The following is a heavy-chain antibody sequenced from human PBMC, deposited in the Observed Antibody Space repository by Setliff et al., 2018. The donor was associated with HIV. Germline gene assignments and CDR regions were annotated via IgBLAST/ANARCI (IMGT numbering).Heavy chain of an antibody. CDR1: GGSISSYY. Sequence: PSETLSLTCTVSGGSISSYYWSWIRQPPGKGLEWIGYIYYSGSTNYNPSLKSRVTISVDTSKNQFSLKLSSVTAADTAVYYCARHAAAAPFRYWGQGTLVTVSS. J-gene: IGHJ4*02. CDR2: IYYSGST. D-gene: IGHD6-13*01. CDR3: ARHAAAAPFRY. V-gene: IGHV4-59*01.